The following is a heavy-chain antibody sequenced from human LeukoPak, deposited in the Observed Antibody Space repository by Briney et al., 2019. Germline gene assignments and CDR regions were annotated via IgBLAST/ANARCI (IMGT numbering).Heavy chain of an antibody. J-gene: IGHJ3*02. CDR2: IFPIIDIA. CDR3: ARGRGEMATIKGCAFDI. V-gene: IGHV1-69*02. CDR1: GGPFSSYT. D-gene: IGHD5-24*01. Sequence: SVKVSCKASGGPFSSYTINLGRLVPGQGLGWMGRIFPIIDIATYAQKFHGRVSIISDKSTHKAYMEMSSLRPEDTAVYYCARGRGEMATIKGCAFDIWGQGTMVTVSS.